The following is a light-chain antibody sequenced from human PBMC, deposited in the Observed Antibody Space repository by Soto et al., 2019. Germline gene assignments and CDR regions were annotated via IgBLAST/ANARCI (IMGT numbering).Light chain of an antibody. CDR1: QDISNY. CDR3: QQYDNLPSIT. V-gene: IGKV1-33*01. J-gene: IGKJ5*01. Sequence: DIQMTQSPSSLSASVGDRVTITCQASQDISNYLNWYQQKPGKAPKLLIYDASNLETGVPSRFGGSRSGTDFTFTISNLQPEDIATYYCQQYDNLPSITFGQGTRLEIK. CDR2: DAS.